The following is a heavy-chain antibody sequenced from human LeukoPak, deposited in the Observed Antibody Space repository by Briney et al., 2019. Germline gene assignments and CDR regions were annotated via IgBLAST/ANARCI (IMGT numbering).Heavy chain of an antibody. CDR1: GFAFTNYW. CDR3: ARSRAWTALDI. V-gene: IGHV3-7*01. J-gene: IGHJ4*02. D-gene: IGHD1-1*01. Sequence: GGSLRLSCAASGFAFTNYWMTWVRQAPGKGLEWVANINEHGFENYYVDSLRGRFTISRDNAKNSLYLQMNTLTGEDTAIYYCARSRAWTALDIWGQGTLVTVSS. CDR2: INEHGFEN.